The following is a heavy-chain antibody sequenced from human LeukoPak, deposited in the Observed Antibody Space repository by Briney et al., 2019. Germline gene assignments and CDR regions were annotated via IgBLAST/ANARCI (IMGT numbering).Heavy chain of an antibody. D-gene: IGHD1-1*01. Sequence: PSETLSLTCTVSGGSVSGGNYYCSWIRQPPGKGLEWIGYIRYSGSTVYNPSLKSRATMSVDTSKNQFSLKLSSVTAADTAVYYCARTGSAGGYWGQGTLVTVSS. V-gene: IGHV4-61*01. CDR1: GGSVSGGNYY. J-gene: IGHJ4*02. CDR3: ARTGSAGGY. CDR2: IRYSGST.